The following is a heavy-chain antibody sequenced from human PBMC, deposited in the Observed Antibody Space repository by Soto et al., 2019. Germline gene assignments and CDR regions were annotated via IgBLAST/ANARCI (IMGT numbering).Heavy chain of an antibody. J-gene: IGHJ6*02. D-gene: IGHD3-3*01. CDR1: GYSFTSYW. CDR3: ARLVFWSGYYPSGRGMDV. CDR2: IYPGDSDT. Sequence: GESLKISCKGSGYSFTSYWIGWVRQMPGKGLEWMGIIYPGDSDTRYSPSFQGQVTISADKSISTAYLQWSSLKASDTAMYYCARLVFWSGYYPSGRGMDVWGQGTTVTVSS. V-gene: IGHV5-51*01.